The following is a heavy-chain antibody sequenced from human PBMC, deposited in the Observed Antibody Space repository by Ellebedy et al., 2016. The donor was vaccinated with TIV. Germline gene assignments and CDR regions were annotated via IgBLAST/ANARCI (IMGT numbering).Heavy chain of an antibody. CDR1: GFTFSSYG. D-gene: IGHD5-12*01. CDR3: ARGYDIFDY. J-gene: IGHJ4*02. V-gene: IGHV3-33*01. Sequence: GGSLRLXXAASGFTFSSYGMHWVRQAPGKGLEWVAVIWYDGSSINYADSVKGRFTISRDNSKNTLYLHMNNLRAEDTAVYYCARGYDIFDYWGQGTLVTVSS. CDR2: IWYDGSSI.